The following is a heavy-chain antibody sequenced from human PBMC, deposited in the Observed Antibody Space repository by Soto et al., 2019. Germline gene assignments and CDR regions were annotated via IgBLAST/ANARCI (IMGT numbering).Heavy chain of an antibody. V-gene: IGHV4-38-2*01. Sequence: SETLSLTCAVSGYSISSGYYWGWIRQPPGKGLEWIGSIYHSGRTYYNPSLKSRLTISLDTSKNQFSLKLSSVTAADTAVYYCARGTYDSSGSTYNWFDPWGQGTLVTVSS. CDR2: IYHSGRT. D-gene: IGHD3-22*01. CDR1: GYSISSGYY. CDR3: ARGTYDSSGSTYNWFDP. J-gene: IGHJ5*02.